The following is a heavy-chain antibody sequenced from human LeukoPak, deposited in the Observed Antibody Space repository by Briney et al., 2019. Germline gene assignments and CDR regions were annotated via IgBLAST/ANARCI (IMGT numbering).Heavy chain of an antibody. V-gene: IGHV3-23*01. CDR2: ISGSGGST. CDR3: AKAPRYSSSSGYYYGSGSLDY. J-gene: IGHJ4*02. Sequence: GGSLRLSCAASGFTFSSYAMSWVRQAPGKGLEWVSAISGSGGSTYYADSVKGQFTISRDNSKNTLYLQMNSLRAEDTAVYYCAKAPRYSSSSGYYYGSGSLDYWGQGTLVTVSS. CDR1: GFTFSSYA. D-gene: IGHD3-10*01.